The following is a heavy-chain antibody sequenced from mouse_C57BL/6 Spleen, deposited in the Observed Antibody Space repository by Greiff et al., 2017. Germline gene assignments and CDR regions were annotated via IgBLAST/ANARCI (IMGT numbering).Heavy chain of an antibody. CDR3: ASRGYGSSYWYFDV. CDR1: GYTFTSYW. J-gene: IGHJ1*03. CDR2: IDPSDSYT. V-gene: IGHV1-69*01. D-gene: IGHD1-1*01. Sequence: QVQLQQPGAELVMPGASVKLSCKASGYTFTSYWMHWVKQRPGQGLEWIGEIDPSDSYTNYNQKFKGKSTLTVDKSSSTAYMQLSSLTSGDSAVYYCASRGYGSSYWYFDVWGTGTTVTVSS.